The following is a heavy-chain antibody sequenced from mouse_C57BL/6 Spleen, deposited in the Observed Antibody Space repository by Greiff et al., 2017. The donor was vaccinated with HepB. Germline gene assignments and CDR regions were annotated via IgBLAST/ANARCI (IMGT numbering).Heavy chain of an antibody. D-gene: IGHD1-1*01. J-gene: IGHJ1*03. CDR1: GFTFSSYA. CDR3: ARGGSSHWYFDV. CDR2: ISDGGSYT. V-gene: IGHV5-4*01. Sequence: EVQRVESGGGLVKPGGSLKLSCAASGFTFSSYAMSWVRQTPEKRLEWVATISDGGSYTYYPDNVKGRFTISRDNAKNNLYLQMSHLKSEDTAMYYCARGGSSHWYFDVWGTGTTVTVSS.